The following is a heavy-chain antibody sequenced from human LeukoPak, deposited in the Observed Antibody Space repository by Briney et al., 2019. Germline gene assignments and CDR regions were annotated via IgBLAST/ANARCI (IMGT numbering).Heavy chain of an antibody. D-gene: IGHD5-18*01. Sequence: SETLSLTCAVYGGSFSGYYWSWIRQPPGKGLEWIGEINHSGSTNYNPSLKSRVTISVDTSKNQFSLKLSSVTAADTAVYYCARVRGGYSYGDNWFDPWGQGTLVTASS. CDR3: ARVRGGYSYGDNWFDP. CDR2: INHSGST. J-gene: IGHJ5*02. V-gene: IGHV4-34*01. CDR1: GGSFSGYY.